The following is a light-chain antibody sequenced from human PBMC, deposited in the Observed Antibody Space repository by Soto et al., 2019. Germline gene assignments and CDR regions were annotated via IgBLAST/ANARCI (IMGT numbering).Light chain of an antibody. Sequence: EIVLTQSPGTLSLSPGERATLSCRASQTVTSNYLAWYQRKPGQAPRLLIYGASSRATDIPARFSGSGSGTAVTLTITRLEPEDFGVYFCQQYAGSPSTFGQGTKVEMK. CDR2: GAS. J-gene: IGKJ1*01. CDR3: QQYAGSPST. V-gene: IGKV3-20*01. CDR1: QTVTSNY.